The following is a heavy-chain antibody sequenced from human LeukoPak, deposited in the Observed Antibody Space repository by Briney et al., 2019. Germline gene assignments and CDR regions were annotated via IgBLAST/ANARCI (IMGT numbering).Heavy chain of an antibody. CDR1: GYTFTGYH. CDR2: INPNSGDT. V-gene: IGHV1-2*06. Sequence: ASVKVSCKASGYTFTGYHMHWVRQAPGQGLEWMGRINPNSGDTNYAQKFQGRVTMTRDTSISTAYMELSSLRSEDTAVYYCATAPDGGGYQFDYWGQGTLVTVSS. D-gene: IGHD5-24*01. CDR3: ATAPDGGGYQFDY. J-gene: IGHJ4*02.